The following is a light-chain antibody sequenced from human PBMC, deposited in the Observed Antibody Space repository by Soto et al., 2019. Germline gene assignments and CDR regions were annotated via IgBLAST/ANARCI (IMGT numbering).Light chain of an antibody. CDR3: QQYNSYRT. Sequence: IVLRPSPDSLAMYLGYRSTINCKTTHCVFDRSYKKNLLAWYQQKPGQPPRLLIYWASNRESGVPSRFSGSGSGTEFTLTISSLQPDDFATYYCQQYNSYRTFGQGTKV. CDR2: WAS. V-gene: IGKV4-1*01. CDR1: HCVFDRSYKKNL. J-gene: IGKJ1*01.